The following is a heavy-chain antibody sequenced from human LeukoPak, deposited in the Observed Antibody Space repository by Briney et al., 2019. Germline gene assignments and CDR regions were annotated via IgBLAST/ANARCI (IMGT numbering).Heavy chain of an antibody. CDR1: GFTFSSYS. D-gene: IGHD6-13*01. J-gene: IGHJ4*02. CDR2: ISSSSSYI. V-gene: IGHV3-21*01. CDR3: ARVIEGAAAGLDY. Sequence: TGGSLRLSCAASGFTFSSYSMNWVRQAPGKGLEWVSSISSSSSYIYYADSVEGRFTISRDNAKNSLYLQMNSLRAEDTAVYYCARVIEGAAAGLDYWGQGTLVTVSS.